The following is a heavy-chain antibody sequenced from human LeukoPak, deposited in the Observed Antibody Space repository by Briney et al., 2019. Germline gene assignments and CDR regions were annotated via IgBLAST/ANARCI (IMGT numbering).Heavy chain of an antibody. CDR1: GFTFSSYA. Sequence: GGSLRLSCAASGFTFSSYAMSWVRQAPGKGLEWVSAISGSAGSTYYTDSVKGRFIISRDNSKSTLYLQMNSLRAGDTAVYYCAKDHRWGDMLTGAIDYWGQGTLVTVSS. CDR3: AKDHRWGDMLTGAIDY. J-gene: IGHJ4*02. V-gene: IGHV3-23*01. CDR2: ISGSAGST. D-gene: IGHD3-16*01.